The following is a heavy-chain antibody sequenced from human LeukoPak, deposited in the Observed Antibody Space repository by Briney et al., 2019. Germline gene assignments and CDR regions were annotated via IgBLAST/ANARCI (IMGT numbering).Heavy chain of an antibody. CDR1: GYTFTGYY. D-gene: IGHD5-24*01. CDR3: ASNLLEMATITDDAFDI. V-gene: IGHV1-46*01. J-gene: IGHJ3*02. CDR2: INPSGGST. Sequence: ASVKVSCKASGYTFTGYYMHWVRQAPGQGLEWMGIINPSGGSTSYAQKFQGRVTMTRDMSTSTVYMELSSLRSEDTAVYYCASNLLEMATITDDAFDIWGQGTMVTVSS.